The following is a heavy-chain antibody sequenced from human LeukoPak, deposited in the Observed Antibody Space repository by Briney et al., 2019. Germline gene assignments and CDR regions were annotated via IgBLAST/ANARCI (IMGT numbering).Heavy chain of an antibody. CDR2: INSDGSST. CDR3: ARFYYYGSGPPRV. V-gene: IGHV3-74*01. Sequence: GGSLRLSCAASGFTFSSYWMHWVRQAPGKGLVWVSRINSDGSSTSYADSVKGRFTISRDNAKNSLYLQMNSLRAEDTAVYYCARFYYYGSGPPRVWGQGTMVTVSS. CDR1: GFTFSSYW. J-gene: IGHJ3*01. D-gene: IGHD3-10*01.